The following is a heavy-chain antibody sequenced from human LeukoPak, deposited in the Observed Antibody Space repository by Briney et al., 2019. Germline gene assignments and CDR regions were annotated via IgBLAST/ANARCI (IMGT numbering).Heavy chain of an antibody. CDR1: GYTFTSYG. Sequence: ASVKVSCKASGYTFTSYGISWVRQAPGQGLEWMGWISAYNGNTNYAQKLQGRVTMTTDTSTSTAYTELRSLRSDDTAVYYCARAQYCSSTSCYTSEYFQHWGQGTLVTVSS. D-gene: IGHD2-2*02. V-gene: IGHV1-18*01. CDR2: ISAYNGNT. J-gene: IGHJ1*01. CDR3: ARAQYCSSTSCYTSEYFQH.